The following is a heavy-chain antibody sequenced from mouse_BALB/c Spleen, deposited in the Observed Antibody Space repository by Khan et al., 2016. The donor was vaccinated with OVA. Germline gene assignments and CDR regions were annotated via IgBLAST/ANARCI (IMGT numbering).Heavy chain of an antibody. D-gene: IGHD1-1*01. Sequence: EVELVESGGGLVKPGGSLRLSCAASGFTFSSYSMSWVRQTPEKRLEWVATITSGGSYTYYPDSVQGRFTIPRDNAKNTLYLQMRSLKAEDTAIYDCTRERNYYGSSFYFDYWGQGTTLTVSS. CDR3: TRERNYYGSSFYFDY. CDR1: GFTFSSYS. J-gene: IGHJ2*01. CDR2: ITSGGSYT. V-gene: IGHV5-6-4*01.